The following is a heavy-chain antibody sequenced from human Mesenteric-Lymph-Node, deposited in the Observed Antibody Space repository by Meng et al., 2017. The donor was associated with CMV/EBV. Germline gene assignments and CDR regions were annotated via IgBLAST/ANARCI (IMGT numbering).Heavy chain of an antibody. CDR2: MSPSDGNT. Sequence: SCRASGYTFTSLHISWVRQATGQGLEWMGWMSPSDGNTAYAQKFQGRVTMTRDTSISTAYMELSSLTSDDTAVYYCARGVSAGVDFWGQGSLVTVSS. CDR1: GYTFTSLH. D-gene: IGHD6-25*01. CDR3: ARGVSAGVDF. V-gene: IGHV1-8*01. J-gene: IGHJ4*02.